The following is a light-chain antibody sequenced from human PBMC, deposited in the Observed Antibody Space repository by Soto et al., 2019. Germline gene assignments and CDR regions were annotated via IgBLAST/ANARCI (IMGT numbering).Light chain of an antibody. CDR2: EVT. CDR1: SSDVGDYNY. CDR3: SSYSGSNNYV. J-gene: IGLJ1*01. V-gene: IGLV2-8*01. Sequence: QSVLTQPPSASGSPGQSVTISCTGTSSDVGDYNYVSWYQQHPGKAPKLMIYEVTKRPSGVPDRFSAFKSGNTASLTVSGLQAEDEADYYCSSYSGSNNYVFGTGNKVTVL.